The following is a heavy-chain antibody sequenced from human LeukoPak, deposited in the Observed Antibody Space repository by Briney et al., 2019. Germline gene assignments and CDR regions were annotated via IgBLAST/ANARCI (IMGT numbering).Heavy chain of an antibody. CDR2: IYTSGST. J-gene: IGHJ3*02. CDR1: GGSISSHY. D-gene: IGHD6-6*01. V-gene: IGHV4-4*07. CDR3: ARDQSIAARAFDI. Sequence: SETLSLTCTVSGGSISSHYWSWIRQPAGKGLEWIGRIYTSGSTNYNPSLKSRVTISVDTSKNQFSLKLSSVTAADTAVYYCARDQSIAARAFDIWGQGTMVTVSS.